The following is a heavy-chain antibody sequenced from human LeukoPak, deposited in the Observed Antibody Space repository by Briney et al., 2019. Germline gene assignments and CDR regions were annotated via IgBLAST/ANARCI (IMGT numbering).Heavy chain of an antibody. V-gene: IGHV4-4*07. CDR2: IYTRGST. J-gene: IGHJ3*02. CDR1: GGPINNYY. Sequence: SETLSLTCTVSGGPINNYYWSWIRQPAGKGLEWIGRIYTRGSTNYNPSLKSRVTMSVDTSKNQFSLKLSSVTAADTAVYYCARGRYCSADICSGGDAFDIWGQGTMVSVSS. CDR3: ARGRYCSADICSGGDAFDI. D-gene: IGHD2-15*01.